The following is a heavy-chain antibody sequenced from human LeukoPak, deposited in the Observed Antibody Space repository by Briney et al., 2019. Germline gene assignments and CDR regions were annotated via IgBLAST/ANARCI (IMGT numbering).Heavy chain of an antibody. CDR2: VYHTGST. D-gene: IGHD3-3*01. V-gene: IGHV4-59*01. CDR1: GGSINNYY. J-gene: IGHJ4*02. CDR3: TRDRLGGAVASWIPDY. Sequence: SETLTLTCSVSGGSINNYYWSWIRQAPGKRLEWIGSVYHTGSTDYNPSLTSPVTISVDTSKNHFSLKVTSVTAADTAIYYCTRDRLGGAVASWIPDYWGQGILVTVSS.